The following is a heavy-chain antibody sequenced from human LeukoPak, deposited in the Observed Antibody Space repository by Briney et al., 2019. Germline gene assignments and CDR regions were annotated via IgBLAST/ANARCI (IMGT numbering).Heavy chain of an antibody. Sequence: SETLSLTCDVSGYSISSGHYWGWIRQSPGKGLEWIASMYNSGSTYFKSSPKSRVTISLDTPKNQFSLTLNSVTAADTAVYYCARHVYGRHQLQAYHFDYWGQGILVTVSS. J-gene: IGHJ4*02. CDR2: MYNSGST. V-gene: IGHV4-38-2*01. CDR1: GYSISSGHY. CDR3: ARHVYGRHQLQAYHFDY. D-gene: IGHD2-2*01.